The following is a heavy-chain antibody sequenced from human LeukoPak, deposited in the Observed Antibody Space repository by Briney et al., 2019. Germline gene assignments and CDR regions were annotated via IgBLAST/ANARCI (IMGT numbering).Heavy chain of an antibody. CDR2: ISAYNGNT. CDR1: GYTFTSYG. Sequence: ASVKVSRKASGYTFTSYGISWVRQAPGQGLEWMGWISAYNGNTNYAQKLQGRVTMTTDTSTSTAYMELRSLRSDDTAVYYCARDRPSIAVAGPGFDYWGQGTLVTVSS. D-gene: IGHD6-19*01. CDR3: ARDRPSIAVAGPGFDY. V-gene: IGHV1-18*01. J-gene: IGHJ4*02.